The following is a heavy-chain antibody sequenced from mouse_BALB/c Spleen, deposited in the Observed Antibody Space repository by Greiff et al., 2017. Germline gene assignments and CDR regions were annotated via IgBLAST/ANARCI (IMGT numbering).Heavy chain of an antibody. CDR1: GFNIKDTY. V-gene: IGHV14-3*02. CDR3: ASDGNYSWFAY. Sequence: VHVKQSGAELVKPGASVKLSCTASGFNIKDTYMHWVKQRPEQGLEWIGRIDPANGNTKYDPKFQGKATITADTSSNTAYLQLSSLTSEDTAVYYCASDGNYSWFAYWGQGTLVTVSA. CDR2: IDPANGNT. J-gene: IGHJ3*01. D-gene: IGHD2-1*01.